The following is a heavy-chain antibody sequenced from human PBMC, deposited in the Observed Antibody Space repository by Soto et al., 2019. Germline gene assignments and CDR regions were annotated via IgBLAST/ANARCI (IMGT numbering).Heavy chain of an antibody. V-gene: IGHV3-74*01. CDR3: ARDLVTVTNDYYYGMDV. D-gene: IGHD4-17*01. J-gene: IGHJ6*04. CDR2: INADGSST. Sequence: EVQLVESGGGLVQPGGSPRLSCAASRFTFSSYWMHWVRQAPGKGLVWVSRINADGSSTRYADSVKGRFTISRDNAKNTLYLQMNSLRAEDTAVYYCARDLVTVTNDYYYGMDVWGKGTTVTVSS. CDR1: RFTFSSYW.